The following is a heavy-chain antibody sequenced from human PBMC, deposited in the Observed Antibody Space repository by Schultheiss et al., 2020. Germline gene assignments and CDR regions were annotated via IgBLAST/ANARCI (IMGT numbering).Heavy chain of an antibody. V-gene: IGHV3-23*01. D-gene: IGHD4-17*01. J-gene: IGHJ4*02. CDR3: ARALPVSLTTRFPFDD. CDR1: GFTFSSYA. CDR2: ISPRSEVT. Sequence: GGSLRLSCAASGFTFSSYAMSWVRQAPGKGLEWVSVISPRSEVTFYADSVKGRFTISRDNSKNILYLQMNSLRAEDTAVYYCARALPVSLTTRFPFDDWGQGTLVTVSS.